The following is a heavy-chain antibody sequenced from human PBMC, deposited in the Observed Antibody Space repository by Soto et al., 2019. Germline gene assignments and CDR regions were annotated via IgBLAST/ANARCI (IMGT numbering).Heavy chain of an antibody. V-gene: IGHV4-38-2*01. CDR3: ARVVVVVVVAPSRGGCFAP. Sequence: PSETLSLTCAVSGYSISSGYYWGWIRQPPGKGLEWIGSIYHSGSTYYNPSLKSRVTISVDTSKNQFSLKLSSVTAADTAVYYCARVVVVVVVAPSRGGCFAPWGQGTLVTGSS. CDR1: GYSISSGYY. CDR2: IYHSGST. D-gene: IGHD2-15*01. J-gene: IGHJ5*02.